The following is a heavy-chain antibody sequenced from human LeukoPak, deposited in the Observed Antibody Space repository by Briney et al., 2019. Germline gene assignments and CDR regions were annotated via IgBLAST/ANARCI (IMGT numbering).Heavy chain of an antibody. CDR3: ARGEVVEWSLSSFGMDV. D-gene: IGHD3-3*01. CDR2: IGSSSSTI. Sequence: PGGSLRLSCAASGFTFSSYSMNWVRQAPGKGLEWVSYIGSSSSTIYYADSVKGRFTISRDNAKNSLYLQMNSLRAEDTAVYYCARGEVVEWSLSSFGMDVWGQGTTVTVSS. V-gene: IGHV3-48*01. CDR1: GFTFSSYS. J-gene: IGHJ6*02.